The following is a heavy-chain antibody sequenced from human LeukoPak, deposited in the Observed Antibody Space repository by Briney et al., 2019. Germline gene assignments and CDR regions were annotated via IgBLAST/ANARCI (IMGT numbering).Heavy chain of an antibody. V-gene: IGHV3-74*01. J-gene: IGHJ1*01. CDR2: IKSDGST. D-gene: IGHD3-22*01. CDR1: GFTFSSYW. Sequence: GGSLTLSCAASGFTFSSYWMHWVRQAPGKGLVWVSRIKSDGSTNYADSVKGRVTISRDNAKSTLSLQMNSLRAEDTGVYYCARAPSEIGGYYPEYFRHWGQGTLVTVSS. CDR3: ARAPSEIGGYYPEYFRH.